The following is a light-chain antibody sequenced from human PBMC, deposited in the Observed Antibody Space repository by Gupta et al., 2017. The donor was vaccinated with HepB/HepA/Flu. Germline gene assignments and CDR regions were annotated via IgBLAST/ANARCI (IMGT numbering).Light chain of an antibody. CDR2: AAS. V-gene: IGKV1-12*01. CDR3: QQANSFPLS. CDR1: QGISSW. J-gene: IGKJ2*01. Sequence: DIQMTQSPSSVSASVGDRVTITCRASQGISSWVAWYQQKPGKAPKLLIYAASSLQSGVPSRCSGSGSGTDFTLTIRSLQPEDFATYYCQQANSFPLSFGQGTRLEIK.